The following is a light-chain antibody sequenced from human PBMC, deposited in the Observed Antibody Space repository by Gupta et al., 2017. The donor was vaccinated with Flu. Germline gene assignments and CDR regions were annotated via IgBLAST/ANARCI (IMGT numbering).Light chain of an antibody. V-gene: IGKV3-11*01. CDR1: QYVRSD. J-gene: IGKJ1*01. Sequence: PGDRATLSCRATQYVRSDLAWYQQKPGQAPRLLIFDASHRAAGIPDRFSGSGSGTLFTLTSSRREPEDFAVYYCQQRYDSWTFGEGTTVEIK. CDR3: QQRYDSWT. CDR2: DAS.